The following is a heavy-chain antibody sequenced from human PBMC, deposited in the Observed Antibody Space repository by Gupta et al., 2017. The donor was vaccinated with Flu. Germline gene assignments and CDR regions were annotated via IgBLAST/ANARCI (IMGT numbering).Heavy chain of an antibody. D-gene: IGHD4-17*01. Sequence: EVQLVESGEGLVKPGGSLRLSCAASGFPFISYGFNWVRQAPGKGLEWVASISSSGDYIYYADSLKGRFTISRDNAKNSVYLQMNSLRAEDTAMYYCTRNDYGDYGAFTYWGQGALVTVSS. CDR1: GFPFISYG. CDR2: ISSSGDYI. J-gene: IGHJ4*02. CDR3: TRNDYGDYGAFTY. V-gene: IGHV3-21*01.